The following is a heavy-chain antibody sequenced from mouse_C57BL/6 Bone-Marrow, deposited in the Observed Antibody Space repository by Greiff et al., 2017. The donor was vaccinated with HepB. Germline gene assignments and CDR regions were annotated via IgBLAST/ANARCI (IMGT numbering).Heavy chain of an antibody. CDR2: IDPETGGT. J-gene: IGHJ2*01. V-gene: IGHV1-15*01. Sequence: VQLQQSGAELVRPGASVTLSCKASGYTFTDYEMHWVKQTPVHGLEWIGAIDPETGGTAYNQKFKGKAILTADKSSSTAYMELRSLTSEDSAVYYCTRSLYYSNYDFDYWGQGTTLTVSS. CDR3: TRSLYYSNYDFDY. D-gene: IGHD2-5*01. CDR1: GYTFTDYE.